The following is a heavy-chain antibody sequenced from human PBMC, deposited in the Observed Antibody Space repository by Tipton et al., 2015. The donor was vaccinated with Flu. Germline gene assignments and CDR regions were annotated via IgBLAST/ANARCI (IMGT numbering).Heavy chain of an antibody. D-gene: IGHD6-19*01. CDR3: AREKDSRGSEYFQQ. J-gene: IGHJ1*01. CDR1: GGSISSRNYY. V-gene: IGHV4-39*07. Sequence: LRLSCTVSGGSISSRNYYWGWIRQPPGKGLEWIGNIYNSGSTYYNPSLKSRVTISIDTSKNQFSLRLSFVTAADTAVYYCAREKDSRGSEYFQQWGQGTLVTVSS. CDR2: IYNSGST.